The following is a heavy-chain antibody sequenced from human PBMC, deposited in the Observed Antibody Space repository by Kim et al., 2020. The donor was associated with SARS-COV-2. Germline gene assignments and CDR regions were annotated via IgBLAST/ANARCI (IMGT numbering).Heavy chain of an antibody. CDR2: IYPGDSDT. V-gene: IGHV5-51*01. D-gene: IGHD2-21*01. Sequence: GESLKISCKGSGYSFSSYWIAWVRQMPGKGLDWMGIIYPGDSDTRYSPSFQGQVTISADKSISTAYLQWSSLKASDTAMYYCARRIGEFAPQYGLDVWGQGTTVTVSS. CDR1: GYSFSSYW. CDR3: ARRIGEFAPQYGLDV. J-gene: IGHJ6*02.